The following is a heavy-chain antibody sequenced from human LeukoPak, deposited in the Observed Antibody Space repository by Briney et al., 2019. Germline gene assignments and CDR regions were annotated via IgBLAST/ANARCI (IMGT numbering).Heavy chain of an antibody. CDR1: GFTFSSYA. J-gene: IGHJ4*02. Sequence: GGSLRLSCAASGFTFSSYAMSWVRQAPGKGLEWVSSLSVSGGSTYYADSVKGRFTISRDNSRNTLYLQMNSLRAEDTAIYYCASVVVPALYFDYWGQGTLVTVSS. D-gene: IGHD2-2*01. V-gene: IGHV3-23*01. CDR2: LSVSGGST. CDR3: ASVVVPALYFDY.